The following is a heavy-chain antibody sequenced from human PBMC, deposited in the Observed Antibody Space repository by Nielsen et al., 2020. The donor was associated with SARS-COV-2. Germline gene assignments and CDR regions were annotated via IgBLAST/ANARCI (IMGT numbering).Heavy chain of an antibody. CDR3: ARGAYDGVWFSPNYYFDY. Sequence: ASVKVSCKTSRYMFTDYHLHWVRQAPGQGLEWMGIINPSGFSTTYAQKFQGRVTMTRDTSTSTVYMELSSLSSEDTAVYYCARGAYDGVWFSPNYYFDYWGQGTLVTVSS. J-gene: IGHJ4*02. CDR2: INPSGFST. V-gene: IGHV1-46*01. D-gene: IGHD6-19*01. CDR1: RYMFTDYH.